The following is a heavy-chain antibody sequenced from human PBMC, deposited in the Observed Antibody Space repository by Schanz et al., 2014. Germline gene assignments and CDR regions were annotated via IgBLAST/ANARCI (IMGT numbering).Heavy chain of an antibody. J-gene: IGHJ6*02. CDR2: INGDGSST. CDR1: GFTFSSYW. D-gene: IGHD4-17*01. CDR3: AKDRGGDYEVSYYYGMDL. Sequence: EVQLVESGGELVQPGGSLRLSCAASGFTFSSYWMHWVRQVPGKGPVWVSRINGDGSSTLYADSVKGRFTISRDNSNNTLSLQMNSLRNEDTAVYYCAKDRGGDYEVSYYYGMDLWGQGTTVTVSS. V-gene: IGHV3-74*01.